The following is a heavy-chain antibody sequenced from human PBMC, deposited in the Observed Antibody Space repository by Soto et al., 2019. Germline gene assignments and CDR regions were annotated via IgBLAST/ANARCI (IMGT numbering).Heavy chain of an antibody. V-gene: IGHV5-10-1*01. Sequence: LGESLKISCKGSGYSFTSYWISWVRQMPGKGLEWMGRIDPSDSYTNYSPSFQGHVTISADKSISTAYLQWSSLKASDTAMYYCARHAYYDSSPYYFDYWGQGTLVTVSS. J-gene: IGHJ4*02. CDR3: ARHAYYDSSPYYFDY. CDR2: IDPSDSYT. CDR1: GYSFTSYW. D-gene: IGHD3-22*01.